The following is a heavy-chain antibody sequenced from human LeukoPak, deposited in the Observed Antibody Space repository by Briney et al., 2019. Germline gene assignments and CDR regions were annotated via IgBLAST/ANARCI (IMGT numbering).Heavy chain of an antibody. CDR3: ARIAKDSSGWSHFDY. J-gene: IGHJ4*02. Sequence: GGSLRLSCVASGFNFWGSGMHWVRQAPGKGLEWLSFIQYDTSQIRYADSVKGRFTISRDNAKNSLYLQMNSLRAEDTAVYYCARIAKDSSGWSHFDYWGQGILVTVSS. CDR2: IQYDTSQI. CDR1: GFNFWGSG. V-gene: IGHV3-30*02. D-gene: IGHD6-19*01.